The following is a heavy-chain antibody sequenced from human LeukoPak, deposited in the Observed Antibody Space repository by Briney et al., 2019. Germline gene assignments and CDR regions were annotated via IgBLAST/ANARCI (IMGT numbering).Heavy chain of an antibody. V-gene: IGHV3-7*05. CDR2: IKQDGSDQ. J-gene: IGHJ4*02. CDR1: GFTLSSHW. CDR3: ARESAGGPDY. Sequence: GGSLRLSCAATGFTLSSHWMSWVRQAPGKGLEWVANIKQDGSDQYYVDSVRGRFTISRDNAKNSLYLQMNSLTAEDTAIYYCARESAGGPDYWGQGTLVTVSS. D-gene: IGHD6-19*01.